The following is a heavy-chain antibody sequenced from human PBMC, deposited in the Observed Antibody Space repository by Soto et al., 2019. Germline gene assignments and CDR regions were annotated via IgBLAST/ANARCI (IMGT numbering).Heavy chain of an antibody. CDR2: INHSGST. CDR1: GGSFSGYY. CDR3: ARVTWWELLSGFDP. J-gene: IGHJ5*02. D-gene: IGHD1-26*01. V-gene: IGHV4-34*01. Sequence: QVQLQQWGAGLLKPSETLSLTCAVYGGSFSGYYWSWIRQPPGKGLAWIGEINHSGSTNYNPSLKSRVTLSVDTSKNQFSLKLSSVTAADTAVYYCARVTWWELLSGFDPWGQGTLVTVSS.